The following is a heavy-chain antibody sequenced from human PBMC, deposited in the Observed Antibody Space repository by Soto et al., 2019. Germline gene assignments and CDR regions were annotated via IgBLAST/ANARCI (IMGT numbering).Heavy chain of an antibody. CDR2: INPNSGGT. Sequence: ASVKVSCKASGYTFTGYYMHWVRQAPGQGLEWMGWINPNSGGTNYAQKFQGWVTMTRDTSISTAYMELSRLRSDDTAVYYCARVVAAGPDAFDIWGQGTMVTVSS. CDR3: ARVVAAGPDAFDI. CDR1: GYTFTGYY. V-gene: IGHV1-2*04. J-gene: IGHJ3*02.